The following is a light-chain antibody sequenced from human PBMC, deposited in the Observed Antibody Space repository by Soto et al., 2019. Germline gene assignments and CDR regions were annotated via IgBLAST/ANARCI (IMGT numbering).Light chain of an antibody. V-gene: IGKV3-11*02. CDR3: QLISDCLFL. CDR1: QSIGVY. J-gene: IGKJ3*01. CDR2: DAS. Sequence: EIVLTQSPATLSLSPGERGTLSCRASQSIGVYLAWYQQKSGQAPRLLIYDASTRATGIPARFSGSGSGRDFNLTIRILESEDFAVYYWQLISDCLFLFGPGTPVEMK.